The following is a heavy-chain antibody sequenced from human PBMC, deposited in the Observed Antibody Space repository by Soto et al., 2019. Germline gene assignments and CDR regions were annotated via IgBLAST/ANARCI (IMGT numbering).Heavy chain of an antibody. CDR2: ISTFHGNK. J-gene: IGHJ4*02. V-gene: IGHV1-18*04. Sequence: ASVNVSFKASCYTFTIYFISLLRHAPGQGLEWMGWISTFHGNKNYAQKFKGSVTMTKDTSTSTAYMELRSLTSDDTAIYYCARDNYDNNGYHLEYWGQRTMVSVSS. CDR1: CYTFTIYF. CDR3: ARDNYDNNGYHLEY. D-gene: IGHD3-22*01.